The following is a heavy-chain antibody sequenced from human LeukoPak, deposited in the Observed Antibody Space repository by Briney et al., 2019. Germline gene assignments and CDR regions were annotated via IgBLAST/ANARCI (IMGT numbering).Heavy chain of an antibody. D-gene: IGHD1-14*01. V-gene: IGHV3-30*02. J-gene: IGHJ3*02. CDR3: ARGALGMSGRIVDAFDI. Sequence: GGSPRLSCAASGFTFSSYGMHWVRQAPGKGLEWVAFIRYDGSNKYYADSVKGRFTISRDNSKNTLYLQMNSLRAEDTAVYYCARGALGMSGRIVDAFDIWGQGTRVTVSS. CDR2: IRYDGSNK. CDR1: GFTFSSYG.